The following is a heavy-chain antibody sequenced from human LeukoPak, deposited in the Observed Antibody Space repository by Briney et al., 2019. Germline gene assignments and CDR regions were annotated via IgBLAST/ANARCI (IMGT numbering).Heavy chain of an antibody. CDR2: IYYSGST. V-gene: IGHV4-39*07. CDR1: GGAISSSSYY. J-gene: IGHJ4*02. D-gene: IGHD3-22*01. CDR3: ARVLKAGSGYLGYFDY. Sequence: SETLSLTCTVSGGAISSSSYYWGWIRQPPGKGLEWIGSIYYSGSTYYNPSLKSRVTIPVDTSKNQFSLKLSSVTAADTAVYYCARVLKAGSGYLGYFDYWGQGTLVTVSS.